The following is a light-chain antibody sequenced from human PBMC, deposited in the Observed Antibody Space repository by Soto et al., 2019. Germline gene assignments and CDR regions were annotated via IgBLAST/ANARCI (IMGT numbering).Light chain of an antibody. CDR3: LQYHSDWT. CDR2: KAS. J-gene: IGKJ1*01. CDR1: QNIQRW. Sequence: TQMTHSPSTVSASVGDRITITCRASQNIQRWLAWYQQKPGKAPKLLIYKASSLERGVPSRFSAGGSGVEFTLNISSVQPEDFATYQCLQYHSDWTFCHGTKVDIK. V-gene: IGKV1-5*03.